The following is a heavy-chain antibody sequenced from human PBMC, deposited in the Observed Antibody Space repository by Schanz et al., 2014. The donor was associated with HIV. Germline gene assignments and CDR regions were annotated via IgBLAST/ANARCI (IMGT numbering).Heavy chain of an antibody. D-gene: IGHD2-15*01. J-gene: IGHJ4*02. CDR1: GFTFDNYG. V-gene: IGHV3-30*18. CDR2: ISYDGTNK. Sequence: QVRLVESGGGMVQPGRSLRLSCAASGFTFDNYGMHWVRQAPGKGLEWVAVISYDGTNKYYADSVKGRFTISRDKSKNTLYLQMNSLRAEDTAVYYCAKFGRLLGNFDDWGQGTLVTVSS. CDR3: AKFGRLLGNFDD.